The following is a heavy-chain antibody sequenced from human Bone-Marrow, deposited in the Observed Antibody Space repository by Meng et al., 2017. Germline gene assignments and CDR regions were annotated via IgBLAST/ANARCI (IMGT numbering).Heavy chain of an antibody. CDR3: ARGPDIAVAGTGLVPSFDY. CDR2: INPNSGGT. V-gene: IGHV1-2*06. Sequence: VPVGQPACAVNKPWSSVTVPCKASGSTFPDYWLHWVRRAPGQGLEWMGRINPNSGGTNYAQKFQGRVTMTRDTSISTAYMELSSLRSEDTAVYYCARGPDIAVAGTGLVPSFDYWGQGTLVTVSS. CDR1: GSTFPDYW. J-gene: IGHJ4*02. D-gene: IGHD6-19*01.